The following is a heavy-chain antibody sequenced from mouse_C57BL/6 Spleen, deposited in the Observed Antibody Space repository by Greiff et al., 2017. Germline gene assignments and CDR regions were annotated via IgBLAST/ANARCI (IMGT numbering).Heavy chain of an antibody. Sequence: QVQLQQPGAELVRPGSSVTLSCKASGYTFTSYWMHWVKQRPIQGLEWIGNIDPSDSEPHYNQKFKDKATLTVDKSSSTAYMQLSSLTSEDSAVYYCARKDSSGYWFAYWGQGTLVTVSA. CDR1: GYTFTSYW. V-gene: IGHV1-52*01. D-gene: IGHD3-2*02. CDR3: ARKDSSGYWFAY. J-gene: IGHJ3*01. CDR2: IDPSDSEP.